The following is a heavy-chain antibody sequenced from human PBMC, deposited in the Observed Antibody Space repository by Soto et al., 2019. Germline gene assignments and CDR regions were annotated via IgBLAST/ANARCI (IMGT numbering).Heavy chain of an antibody. CDR2: ISSSSSYT. CDR3: ARDGRHYYDSSGYPRSGAFDI. J-gene: IGHJ3*02. D-gene: IGHD3-22*01. Sequence: GGSLRLSCAASGFTFSDYYMSWIRQAPGKGLEWVSYISSSSSYTNYADSVKGRFTISRANAKNSLYLQMNSLRAEDTAVYDCARDGRHYYDSSGYPRSGAFDIWGQGTMVTVSS. CDR1: GFTFSDYY. V-gene: IGHV3-11*06.